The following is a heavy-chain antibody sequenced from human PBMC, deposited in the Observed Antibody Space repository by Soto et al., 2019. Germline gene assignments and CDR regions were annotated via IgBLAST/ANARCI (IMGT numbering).Heavy chain of an antibody. D-gene: IGHD2-15*01. CDR1: GGSISSGGYY. CDR3: ARDLGYCSGGSCAGIGIAFDY. Sequence: PSETLSLTCTVSGGSISSGGYYWSWIRQHPGKGLEWIGYIYYSGSTYYNPSLKSRVTMSVDTSKNQFSLKLSSVTAADTAVYYCARDLGYCSGGSCAGIGIAFDYWGQGTLVTVSS. J-gene: IGHJ4*02. V-gene: IGHV4-31*03. CDR2: IYYSGST.